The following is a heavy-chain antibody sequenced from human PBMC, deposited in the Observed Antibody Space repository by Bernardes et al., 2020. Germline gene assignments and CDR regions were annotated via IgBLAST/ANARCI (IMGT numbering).Heavy chain of an antibody. Sequence: GSLRLSCAVSGFTFSSYSMNWVRQAPGKGLEWVSYISSGSDTMYYADSLKGRFTISRDNAKNSLYLQMNSLRDEDTAVYYCARRGYSYGSHYYYMDVWGKGTTVTVSS. CDR1: GFTFSSYS. CDR2: ISSGSDTM. CDR3: ARRGYSYGSHYYYMDV. D-gene: IGHD5-18*01. J-gene: IGHJ6*03. V-gene: IGHV3-48*02.